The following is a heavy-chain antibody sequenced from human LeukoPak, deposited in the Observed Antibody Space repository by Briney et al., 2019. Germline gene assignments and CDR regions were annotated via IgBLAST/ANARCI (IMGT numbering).Heavy chain of an antibody. CDR1: GFPFSNCP. V-gene: IGHV3-23*01. Sequence: GASLRLSCAASGFPFSNCPMGCARQARGGGVEWVSAITGSGFDTYHADSVKGRFTISRDNSKTALFLQMNSLRAEDTAVYYCVKGSDAARPYYFDYWGQGTLVTVSS. CDR2: ITGSGFDT. D-gene: IGHD2-2*01. CDR3: VKGSDAARPYYFDY. J-gene: IGHJ4*02.